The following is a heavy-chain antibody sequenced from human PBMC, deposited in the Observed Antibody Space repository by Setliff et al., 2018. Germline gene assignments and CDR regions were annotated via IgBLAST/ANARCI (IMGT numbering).Heavy chain of an antibody. CDR1: GDSISSRRNY. CDR3: ARMSGFQYMDV. J-gene: IGHJ6*03. Sequence: TCTVSGDSISSRRNYWSWIRQPAGKGLEWLGQIYTSWSTNYNPSLKGRATLSIDASKRQFSLKLTSVTAADTAVYYCARMSGFQYMDVWGKGTTVTVSS. V-gene: IGHV4-61*09. CDR2: IYTSWST. D-gene: IGHD3-3*01.